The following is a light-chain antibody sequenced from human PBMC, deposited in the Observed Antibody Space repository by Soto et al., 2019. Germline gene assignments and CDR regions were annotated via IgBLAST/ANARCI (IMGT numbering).Light chain of an antibody. CDR1: QSISSY. CDR3: QQSYSTPIT. Sequence: DIQMTQSPSSLSASVGDRVTITCRASQSISSYLNWYQQKPGKAPKLLIYAASSLQSGVPSRFSCSGSGTDFTLTISSLQPEDFAPYYCQQSYSTPITFGPGTKVDIK. V-gene: IGKV1-39*01. J-gene: IGKJ3*01. CDR2: AAS.